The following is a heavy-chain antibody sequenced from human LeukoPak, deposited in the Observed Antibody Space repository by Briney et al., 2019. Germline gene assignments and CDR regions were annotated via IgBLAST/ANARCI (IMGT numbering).Heavy chain of an antibody. J-gene: IGHJ4*02. D-gene: IGHD3-3*01. CDR3: ARKKGGRKAYDFWSAFDY. CDR1: GFTFSSYA. V-gene: IGHV3-30-3*01. Sequence: GGSLRLSCAASGFTFSSYAMHWVRQAPGKGLEWVAVISYDGSNKYYADSVKGRFTTSRDNSKNTLYLQMNSLRAEDTAVYYCARKKGGRKAYDFWSAFDYWGQGTLVTVSS. CDR2: ISYDGSNK.